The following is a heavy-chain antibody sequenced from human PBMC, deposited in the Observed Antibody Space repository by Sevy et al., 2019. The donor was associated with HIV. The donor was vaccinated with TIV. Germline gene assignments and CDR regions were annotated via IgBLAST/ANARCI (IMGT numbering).Heavy chain of an antibody. Sequence: SETLSLTCTVSGGSITNYYWSWIRQPPGKGLEWIGYIYYSERTNYNPSLKSRVTISVDTSKNQFSLKLSSVTAADTAVYYCARESIAAAGDFDYWGQGTLVTVSS. CDR3: ARESIAAAGDFDY. J-gene: IGHJ4*02. CDR2: IYYSERT. D-gene: IGHD6-13*01. V-gene: IGHV4-59*01. CDR1: GGSITNYY.